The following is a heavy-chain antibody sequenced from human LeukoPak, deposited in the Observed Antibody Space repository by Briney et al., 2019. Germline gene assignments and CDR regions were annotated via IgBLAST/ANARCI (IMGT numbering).Heavy chain of an antibody. D-gene: IGHD3-22*01. CDR2: ISYDGSNK. Sequence: PGGSLRLSCAASGFTFSSYGMHWVRQAPGKGLEWVAVISYDGSNKYYADSVKGRFTISRDNSKNTLYLQMNSLRAEDTAVYYCAKNPNYYDSSGYCDYWGQGTLVTVSS. CDR1: GFTFSSYG. J-gene: IGHJ4*02. V-gene: IGHV3-30*18. CDR3: AKNPNYYDSSGYCDY.